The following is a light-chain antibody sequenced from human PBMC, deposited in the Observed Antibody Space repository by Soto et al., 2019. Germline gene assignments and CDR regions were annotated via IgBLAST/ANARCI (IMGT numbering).Light chain of an antibody. CDR2: DVS. Sequence: QSALTQPASVSGSPGQSITISCTGTSSDAGGYNYVSWYQQHPGKAPKLLIYDVSNRPSVVSNRFSGSKSGNTASLTISGLQAEDEADYYCNSYTRSSNLVFGGGTKLTVL. CDR1: SSDAGGYNY. V-gene: IGLV2-14*01. J-gene: IGLJ3*02. CDR3: NSYTRSSNLV.